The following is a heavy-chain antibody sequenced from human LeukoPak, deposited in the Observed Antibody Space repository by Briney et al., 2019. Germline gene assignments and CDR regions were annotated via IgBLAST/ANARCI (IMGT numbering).Heavy chain of an antibody. Sequence: SETLSLTCTVSDDSISDYYRGWIRQTPGKGLEWIGYSSHGGKTIYNPSLESRVVISIDTTKNHVSLKLRSVTAADTAIYYCARDRRLSTTTPYYYYGMDVWGQGTTVTVSS. CDR1: DDSISDYY. CDR2: SSHGGKT. CDR3: ARDRRLSTTTPYYYYGMDV. V-gene: IGHV4-59*12. J-gene: IGHJ6*02. D-gene: IGHD5/OR15-5a*01.